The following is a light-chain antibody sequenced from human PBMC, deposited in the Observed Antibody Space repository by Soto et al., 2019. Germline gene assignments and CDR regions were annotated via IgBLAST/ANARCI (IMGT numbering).Light chain of an antibody. CDR2: EVS. J-gene: IGLJ1*01. CDR3: SSKINNNTPLYV. V-gene: IGLV2-14*01. Sequence: QPVLTQPASVSGSPGQSITISCTGTSSDVGTYNFVSWYQQHPGKVPKLMIYEVSSRPSGVSDRFSGSKSGNTASLTISGLQAEDEAEYYCSSKINNNTPLYVFGTGTKVTVL. CDR1: SSDVGTYNF.